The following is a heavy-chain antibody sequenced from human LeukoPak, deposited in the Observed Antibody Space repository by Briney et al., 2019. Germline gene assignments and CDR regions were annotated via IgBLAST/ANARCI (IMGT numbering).Heavy chain of an antibody. CDR2: INHSGST. J-gene: IGHJ4*02. CDR3: ARRYCSSTSCYTVDY. V-gene: IGHV4-34*01. D-gene: IGHD2-2*02. CDR1: GGSFSGYY. Sequence: PSETLSLTCAVYGGSFSGYYWSWIRQPPGKGLEWIGEINHSGSTNYNPSLKSRVTISVDTSKNQFSLKLSSVTAADTAVYYCARRYCSSTSCYTVDYWGQGTLVTVSS.